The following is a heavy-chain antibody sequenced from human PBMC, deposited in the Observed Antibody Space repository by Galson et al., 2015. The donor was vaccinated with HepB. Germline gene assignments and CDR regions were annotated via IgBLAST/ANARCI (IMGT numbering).Heavy chain of an antibody. J-gene: IGHJ5*02. D-gene: IGHD2-15*01. CDR2: LSYDGGKR. Sequence: SLRLSCAGSGFAFNTYSFHWVRQAPGKGMEWVALLSYDGGKRSFADSVKGRFTISRDDSTPYLQMDSLRSEDTAVYYCARSGHYCSGGSCYRWFDPWGQGTLVTVSS. CDR1: GFAFNTYS. CDR3: ARSGHYCSGGSCYRWFDP. V-gene: IGHV3-30*04.